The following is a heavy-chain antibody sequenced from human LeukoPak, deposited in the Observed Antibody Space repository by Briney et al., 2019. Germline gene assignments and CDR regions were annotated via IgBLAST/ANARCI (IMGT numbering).Heavy chain of an antibody. J-gene: IGHJ5*02. D-gene: IGHD3-22*01. CDR2: IWYDGSNK. CDR3: ARDSSYYDSSGYYYWFDP. CDR1: GFTFSSYG. Sequence: GGSLRLSCAASGFTFSSYGTHWVRQAPGKGLEWVAVIWYDGSNKYYAGSVKGRFTISRDNSKNTLYLQMNSLRAEDTAVYYCARDSSYYDSSGYYYWFDPWGQGTLVTVSS. V-gene: IGHV3-33*01.